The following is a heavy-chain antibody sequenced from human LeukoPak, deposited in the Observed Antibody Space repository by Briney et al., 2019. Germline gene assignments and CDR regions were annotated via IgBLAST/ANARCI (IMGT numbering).Heavy chain of an antibody. D-gene: IGHD2-2*02. CDR3: AREFHYCSSTSCYKHFDY. Sequence: ASVKVSCKASGYTFTRYPMNWVRQAPGQGLEWMGWINTNTGNPTYAQGFTGRFVFSLDTSVSTAYLQISSLKAEDTAVYYCAREFHYCSSTSCYKHFDYWGQGTLVTVSS. CDR1: GYTFTRYP. CDR2: INTNTGNP. V-gene: IGHV7-4-1*02. J-gene: IGHJ4*02.